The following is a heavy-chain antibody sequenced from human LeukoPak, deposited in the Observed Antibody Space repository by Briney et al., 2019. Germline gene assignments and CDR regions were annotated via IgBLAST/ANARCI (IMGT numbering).Heavy chain of an antibody. CDR2: ISAYNGNT. CDR3: ARDSSGYYVDY. V-gene: IGHV1-18*01. D-gene: IGHD3-22*01. J-gene: IGHJ4*02. CDR1: GYTFTSYG. Sequence: ASVKVSCKASGYTFTSYGISWVRQAPGQGLEWMGWISAYNGNTKYAQNLQGRVTMTTDTSTSTAYMELRSVRSDDTAVYYCARDSSGYYVDYWGQGTLVTVSS.